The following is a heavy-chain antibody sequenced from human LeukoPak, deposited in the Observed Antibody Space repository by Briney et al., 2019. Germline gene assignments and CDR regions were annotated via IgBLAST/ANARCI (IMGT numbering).Heavy chain of an antibody. CDR3: ARDDFDYDVLTAFPSPFDY. CDR1: GFTFSSYW. CDR2: IKQDGSEK. J-gene: IGHJ4*02. D-gene: IGHD3-9*01. V-gene: IGHV3-7*01. Sequence: GGSLRLSCAASGFTFSSYWMSWVRQAPGKGLEWVANIKQDGSEKYYVDSVKGRFTISRDNAKNSLYLQMNSLRAEDTAVYYCARDDFDYDVLTAFPSPFDYWGQGTLVTVSS.